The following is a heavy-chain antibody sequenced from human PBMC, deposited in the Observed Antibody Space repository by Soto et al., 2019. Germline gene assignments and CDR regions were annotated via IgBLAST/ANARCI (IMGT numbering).Heavy chain of an antibody. V-gene: IGHV3-64D*06. Sequence: VQLVESGGALVQPGGSLRLSCSVSGFTFSNYAMHWVRQAPGKGLEYVSGITSEGDRTWHADSVKDRFTISRDNSANTLFLQMSSLRVEDTAIYFCVKGNQLLRYYFEFWGPGTLVTVSS. CDR2: ITSEGDRT. CDR1: GFTFSNYA. D-gene: IGHD2-15*01. CDR3: VKGNQLLRYYFEF. J-gene: IGHJ4*01.